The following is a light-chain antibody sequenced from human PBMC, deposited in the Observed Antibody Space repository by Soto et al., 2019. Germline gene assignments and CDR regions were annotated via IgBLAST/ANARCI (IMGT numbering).Light chain of an antibody. CDR2: KAC. Sequence: DIQMTQSPSTLSASVGDRVTITCRASQSISSWLAWYQQKPGKAPKLLIYKACSLESGVPSRFNGSGSGTEFTLTISSLQSDDFATYYCQQYNSYARTFGQGTKVEIK. V-gene: IGKV1-5*03. CDR3: QQYNSYART. CDR1: QSISSW. J-gene: IGKJ1*01.